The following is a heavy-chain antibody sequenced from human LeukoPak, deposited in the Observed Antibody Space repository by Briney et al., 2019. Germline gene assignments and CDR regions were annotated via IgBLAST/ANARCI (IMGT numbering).Heavy chain of an antibody. Sequence: SQTLSLTCAISGDSVSSNSAAWNWIRQSPSRGLEWLGRTYYRSQRYNDYAVSVKSRITINPDTSKNQVSLQLNSVTPEDTAVYYCARDQKYCSSTSCYRAWDNWFDPWGQGTLVTVSS. CDR1: GDSVSSNSAA. V-gene: IGHV6-1*01. J-gene: IGHJ5*02. CDR3: ARDQKYCSSTSCYRAWDNWFDP. D-gene: IGHD2-2*02. CDR2: TYYRSQRYN.